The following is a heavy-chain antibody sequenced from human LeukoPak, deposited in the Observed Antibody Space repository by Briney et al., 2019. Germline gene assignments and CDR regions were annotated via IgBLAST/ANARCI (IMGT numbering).Heavy chain of an antibody. CDR1: GYTFTGYY. CDR2: INPNSGGT. Sequence: SVKVSCKASGYTFTGYYMHWVRQAPGQGLEWMGRINPNSGGTNYAQKFQGRVTMTRDTSISTAYMELSRLRSDDAAVYYCARGVGTYYYGSGSYCNFDYWGQGTLVTVSS. D-gene: IGHD3-10*01. CDR3: ARGVGTYYYGSGSYCNFDY. V-gene: IGHV1-2*06. J-gene: IGHJ4*02.